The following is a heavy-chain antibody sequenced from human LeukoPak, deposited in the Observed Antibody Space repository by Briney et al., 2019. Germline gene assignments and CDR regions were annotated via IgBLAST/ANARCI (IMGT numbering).Heavy chain of an antibody. CDR2: VTWNSGII. CDR3: AKGKRSGLVYSAIDY. Sequence: GGSLRLSCAASGFAFSSYSMNWVRQAPGKGLEWVSGVTWNSGIIVYADSVRGRFTISRDNARNSLFLEMTSLRGDDTALYYCAKGKRSGLVYSAIDYWGQGTLVSVSS. D-gene: IGHD3/OR15-3a*01. J-gene: IGHJ4*02. V-gene: IGHV3-9*01. CDR1: GFAFSSYS.